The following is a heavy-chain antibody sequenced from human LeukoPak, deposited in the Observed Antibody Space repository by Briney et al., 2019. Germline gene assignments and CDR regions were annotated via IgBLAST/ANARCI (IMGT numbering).Heavy chain of an antibody. J-gene: IGHJ4*02. CDR2: ISSSSSTI. V-gene: IGHV3-48*04. D-gene: IGHD2/OR15-2a*01. Sequence: GGSLRLSCAASGFTFSSYSMNWVRQAPGKGLEWVSYISSSSSTIYYADSVKGRFTISRDNAKNSLYLQMNSLRAEDTAVYYCAIGAISACYSLDQWGQGTLVTVSS. CDR1: GFTFSSYS. CDR3: AIGAISACYSLDQ.